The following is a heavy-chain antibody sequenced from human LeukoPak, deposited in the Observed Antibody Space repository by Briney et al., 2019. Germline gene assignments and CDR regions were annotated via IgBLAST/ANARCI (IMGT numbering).Heavy chain of an antibody. CDR3: ARLGYCSGGSCPNWFDP. CDR2: ISSSGSTI. V-gene: IGHV3-48*03. Sequence: GGSLRLSCVASGFAFSSYEMNWVRQAPGKGLEWVSYISSSGSTIYYADSVKGRFTISRDNAKNSLYLQMNSLRAEDTAVYYCARLGYCSGGSCPNWFDPWGQGTLVTVSS. J-gene: IGHJ5*02. D-gene: IGHD2-15*01. CDR1: GFAFSSYE.